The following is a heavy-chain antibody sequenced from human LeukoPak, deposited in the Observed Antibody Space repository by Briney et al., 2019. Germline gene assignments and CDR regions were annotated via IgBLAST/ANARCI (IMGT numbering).Heavy chain of an antibody. J-gene: IGHJ4*02. D-gene: IGHD6-19*01. CDR3: ARGPSSGWFLSQFDS. Sequence: ASVKVPYKASGYTFTGYYMHWVRQAPGQGLEWMGWINPNSGGTDYAQRFQGRVTMTRDTSISTAYMELSRLRSDDTAVYYCARGPSSGWFLSQFDSGGQATLVTVSS. CDR1: GYTFTGYY. V-gene: IGHV1-2*02. CDR2: INPNSGGT.